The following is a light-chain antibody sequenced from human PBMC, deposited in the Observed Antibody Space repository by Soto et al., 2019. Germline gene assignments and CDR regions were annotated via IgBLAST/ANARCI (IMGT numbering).Light chain of an antibody. CDR1: QSISSW. J-gene: IGKJ2*01. CDR3: QQYNSYLYT. CDR2: DAS. Sequence: DIQMTQSPSTLSASVGDRVTITCRASQSISSWLAWYQQKPGKAPKLLIYDASSLESGVPSRFSGSGSGTEFTLTIRSLQPDDFATYYCQQYNSYLYTFGQGNKLEIK. V-gene: IGKV1-5*01.